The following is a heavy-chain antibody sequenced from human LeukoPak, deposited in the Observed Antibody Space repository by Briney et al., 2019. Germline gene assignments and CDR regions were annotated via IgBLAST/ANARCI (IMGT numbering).Heavy chain of an antibody. CDR3: ARAELRYFDWLSGGGRASWFDP. V-gene: IGHV1-18*01. CDR1: GYTFTSYG. D-gene: IGHD3-9*01. J-gene: IGHJ5*02. CDR2: ISAYNGNT. Sequence: ASVKVSCKASGYTFTSYGISWVRQAPGQGLEWMGWISAYNGNTNYAQKLQGRVTMTTDTSTSTAYMELRSLRSDDTAVYYCARAELRYFDWLSGGGRASWFDPWGQGTLVAVSS.